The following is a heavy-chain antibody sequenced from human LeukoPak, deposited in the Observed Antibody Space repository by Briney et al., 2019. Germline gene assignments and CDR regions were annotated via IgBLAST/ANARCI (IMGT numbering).Heavy chain of an antibody. CDR3: ARSYNWNYVLDY. CDR1: GFTVSSNY. V-gene: IGHV3-53*01. J-gene: IGHJ4*02. CDR2: IYSGGST. Sequence: GGSLRLSCAASGFTVSSNYMSWVRQAPGKGLEWVSVIYSGGSTYYADSVKGRFTISRDNSKNTLYLQMNSLRAEDTAVYYYARSYNWNYVLDYWGQGTLVTVSS. D-gene: IGHD1-7*01.